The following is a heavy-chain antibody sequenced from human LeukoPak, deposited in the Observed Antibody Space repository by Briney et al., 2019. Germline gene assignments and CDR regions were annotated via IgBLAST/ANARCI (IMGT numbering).Heavy chain of an antibody. CDR2: IYTSGST. J-gene: IGHJ3*02. D-gene: IGHD2-2*01. CDR3: AREGYCSSTSCLDAFDI. V-gene: IGHV4-4*07. CDR1: GGSISSYY. Sequence: SETLSLTCTVPGGSISSYYWSWIRQPAGKGLEWIGRIYTSGSTNYNPFLKSRVTMSVDTSKNQFSLKLSSVTAADTAVYYCAREGYCSSTSCLDAFDIWGQGTMVTVSS.